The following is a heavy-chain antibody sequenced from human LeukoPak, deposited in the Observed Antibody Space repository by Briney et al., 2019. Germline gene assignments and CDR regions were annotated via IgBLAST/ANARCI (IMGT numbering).Heavy chain of an antibody. CDR1: GYTFTGYY. D-gene: IGHD6-13*01. V-gene: IGHV1-2*06. Sequence: ASVKVSCKASGYTFTGYYMHWVRQAPGQGLEWMGRINPNSGGTNYAQKFQGRVTMTRDTSISTAYMELSRLRSDDTAVYYCARDRCVKLPVAAAGLTTIDYWGQGTLVTVSS. CDR2: INPNSGGT. CDR3: ARDRCVKLPVAAAGLTTIDY. J-gene: IGHJ4*02.